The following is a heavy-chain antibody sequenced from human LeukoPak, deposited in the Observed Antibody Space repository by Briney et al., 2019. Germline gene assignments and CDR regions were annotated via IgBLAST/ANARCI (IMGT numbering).Heavy chain of an antibody. V-gene: IGHV1-46*01. CDR1: GYTFTSYY. CDR3: ARAERPYDISGYGMDV. Sequence: ASVKVSCKASGYTFTSYYMHWVRQAPGQGLEWMGIINPSGGSTSSAQKFQGRVTMTRDPSTSTVYMELSSLRSEDTAVYYCARAERPYDISGYGMDVWGQGTTVTVSS. D-gene: IGHD3-22*01. CDR2: INPSGGST. J-gene: IGHJ6*02.